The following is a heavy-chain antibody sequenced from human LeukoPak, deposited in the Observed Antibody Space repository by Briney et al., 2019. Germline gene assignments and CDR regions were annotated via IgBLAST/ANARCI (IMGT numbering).Heavy chain of an antibody. J-gene: IGHJ4*02. D-gene: IGHD1-1*01. V-gene: IGHV3-48*03. Sequence: GGSLRLSCAASGFTFSSYEMNWVRQAPGKGLEWVSYISSSGSTIYYADSVKGRFTISRDNSKNTLYLQMNSLKTEDTAVYYCARAGRYMWYFDYWGQGTLVTVSS. CDR3: ARAGRYMWYFDY. CDR2: ISSSGSTI. CDR1: GFTFSSYE.